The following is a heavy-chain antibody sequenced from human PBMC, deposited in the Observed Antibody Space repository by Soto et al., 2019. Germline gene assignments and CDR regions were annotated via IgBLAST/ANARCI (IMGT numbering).Heavy chain of an antibody. Sequence: QVQLQESGPGLVEPSQTLSLTCTVSGGSVSSGGYFWSWIRQPPGEGLEWIGHIYNSGSTYSNPCLRGRVTISVATSKRQFSLKLSSVTAADTAVYYCARGPSADKIDFWGQGTLVTVSS. CDR1: GGSVSSGGYF. CDR2: IYNSGST. D-gene: IGHD3-3*01. V-gene: IGHV4-30-4*01. CDR3: ARGPSADKIDF. J-gene: IGHJ4*02.